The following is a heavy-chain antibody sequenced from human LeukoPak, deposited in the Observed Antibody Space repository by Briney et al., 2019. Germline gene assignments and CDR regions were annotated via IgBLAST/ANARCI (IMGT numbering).Heavy chain of an antibody. V-gene: IGHV1-2*02. D-gene: IGHD3-10*01. CDR3: ARRSGGIMTSFDY. Sequence: ASVKVSCKASGYTFTGHYMHWVRQAPGQGLEWMGWINPKNAGTNFAQRFQGRVTMTRDTSISTAYMELSRLRSDDTAVYYCARRSGGIMTSFDYWGQGTLVTVSS. CDR2: INPKNAGT. J-gene: IGHJ4*02. CDR1: GYTFTGHY.